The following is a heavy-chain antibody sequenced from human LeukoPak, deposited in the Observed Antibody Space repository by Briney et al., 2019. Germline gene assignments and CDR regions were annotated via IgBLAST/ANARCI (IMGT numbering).Heavy chain of an antibody. V-gene: IGHV3-73*01. CDR3: TASRGGDWGEDAFDI. D-gene: IGHD2-21*02. J-gene: IGHJ3*02. CDR1: GFTFSGSA. CDR2: IRSKANSYAT. Sequence: GGSLRLSCAASGFTFSGSAMHWVRQASGKGLEWVGRIRSKANSYATAYTASMKGRFTISRDDSKNTAYLQMNSLKTEDTAVYYCTASRGGDWGEDAFDIWGQGTMVTVSS.